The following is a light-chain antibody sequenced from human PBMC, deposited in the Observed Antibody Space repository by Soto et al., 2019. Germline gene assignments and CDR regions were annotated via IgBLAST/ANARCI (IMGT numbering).Light chain of an antibody. J-gene: IGLJ2*01. CDR2: SNN. CDR1: SSNLGTNT. CDR3: AAWDDSLNGGV. V-gene: IGLV1-44*01. Sequence: QSVLTQPPSVSGTPGQRVTISCSGSSSNLGTNTVNWYQQLPGTAPKVLIYSNNQRPSGVPDRFSGSKSGTSASLAISGLQSEDEADYYCAAWDDSLNGGVFGGGTKLTVL.